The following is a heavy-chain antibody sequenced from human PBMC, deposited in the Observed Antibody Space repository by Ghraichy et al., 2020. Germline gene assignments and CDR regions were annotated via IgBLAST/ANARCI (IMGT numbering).Heavy chain of an antibody. J-gene: IGHJ6*02. V-gene: IGHV4-34*01. CDR2: INHSGST. CDR3: ARFKGSGSYRRQDRTYYYYGMDV. Sequence: SETLSLTCAVYGGSFSGYYWSWIRQPPGKGLEWIGEINHSGSTNYNPSLKSRVTISVDTSKNQFSLKLSSVTAADTAVYYCARFKGSGSYRRQDRTYYYYGMDVWGQGTTVTVSS. CDR1: GGSFSGYY. D-gene: IGHD3-10*01.